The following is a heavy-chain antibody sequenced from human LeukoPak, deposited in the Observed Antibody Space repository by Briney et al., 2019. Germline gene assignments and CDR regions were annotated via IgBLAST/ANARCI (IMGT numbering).Heavy chain of an antibody. CDR3: ARDGTAAGLYFDL. V-gene: IGHV3-7*04. J-gene: IGHJ4*01. CDR1: GFTFTDYW. Sequence: GGSLRLSCEVSGFTFTDYWMNWVRQAPGNGPEWLASIRQDGSEKTYVDSVKGRFTISRDNTKNSLSLQLNGLRAEDTAVYYCARDGTAAGLYFDLWGQGTLVTVSS. CDR2: IRQDGSEK. D-gene: IGHD6-13*01.